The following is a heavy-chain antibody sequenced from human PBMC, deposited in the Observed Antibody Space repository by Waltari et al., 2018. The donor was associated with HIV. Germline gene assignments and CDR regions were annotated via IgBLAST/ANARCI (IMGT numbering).Heavy chain of an antibody. CDR2: VFHRGST. CDR1: DCYITSGPY. J-gene: IGHJ4*02. CDR3: ARQPAPDSTWFQIYFDY. V-gene: IGHV4-38-2*01. D-gene: IGHD6-13*01. Sequence: QVQLQESGQGLVKPSDTLSLTCAVSDCYITSGPYLPWLRQYPGKGVESIGSVFHRGSTFYKPSLKSRVSISVDTSKNQFSLNLTSGTAADTAVYYCARQPAPDSTWFQIYFDYWGQGTVVTVSS.